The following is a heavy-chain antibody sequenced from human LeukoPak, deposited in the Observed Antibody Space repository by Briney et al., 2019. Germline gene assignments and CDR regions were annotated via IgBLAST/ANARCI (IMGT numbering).Heavy chain of an antibody. D-gene: IGHD6-19*01. CDR2: ISGSGGST. Sequence: GGSLRLSCAASGFTFSSYAMSWVRQAPGKGLEWVSAISGSGGSTYYADSVKGRFTISRDNSKNTLYLQMNSLRAEDTAVYYCAKDPFPSIAVAGTSAFDVWGQGTMVTVSS. J-gene: IGHJ3*01. CDR1: GFTFSSYA. V-gene: IGHV3-23*01. CDR3: AKDPFPSIAVAGTSAFDV.